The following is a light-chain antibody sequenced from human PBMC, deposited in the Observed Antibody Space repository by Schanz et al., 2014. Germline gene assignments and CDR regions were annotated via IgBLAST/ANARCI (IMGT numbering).Light chain of an antibody. CDR1: SSDVGGYDF. CDR3: GSYAGNINWV. J-gene: IGLJ3*02. Sequence: QSALTQPASVSGSPGQSITISCTGTSSDVGGYDFVSWYQQHPGTAPKLMIYDVSHRPSGVSNRFSGSKSVNTASLTISGLQVEDEADYYCGSYAGNINWVFGGGTKLTVL. V-gene: IGLV2-14*01. CDR2: DVS.